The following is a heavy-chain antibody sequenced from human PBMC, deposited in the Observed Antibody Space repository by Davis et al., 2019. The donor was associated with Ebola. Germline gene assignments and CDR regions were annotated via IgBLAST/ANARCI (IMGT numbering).Heavy chain of an antibody. CDR3: ARVEMYYDSSGYYYYYYGMDV. V-gene: IGHV3-64*02. CDR2: ISSNGGST. CDR1: GFTFSSYA. D-gene: IGHD3-22*01. J-gene: IGHJ6*02. Sequence: PGGSLRLSCAASGFTFSSYAMHWVRQAPGKGLEYVSAISSNGGSTYYADSVKGRFTISRDNSKNTLYLQMNSLRAEDTAVYYCARVEMYYDSSGYYYYYYGMDVWGQGTTVTVSS.